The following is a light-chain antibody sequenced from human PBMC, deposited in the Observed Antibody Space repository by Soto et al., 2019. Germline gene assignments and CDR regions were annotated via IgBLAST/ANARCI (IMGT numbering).Light chain of an antibody. CDR1: SSDIGGYSY. V-gene: IGLV2-14*03. J-gene: IGLJ2*01. CDR3: SSYTTSTTLGVA. Sequence: QSALTQPVSVSGSPGQSITISCTGTSSDIGGYSYVSWYQQHPGKAPKLIIYDVTHRPSGVANRFSGSKSGNTASLTISGLQADEEADYYCSSYTTSTTLGVAFGGGTKVTVL. CDR2: DVT.